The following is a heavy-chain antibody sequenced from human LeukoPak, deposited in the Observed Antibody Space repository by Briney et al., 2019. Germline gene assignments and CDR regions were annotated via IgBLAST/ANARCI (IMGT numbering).Heavy chain of an antibody. CDR2: IKQDGSEK. CDR1: GFTFSSYW. J-gene: IGHJ4*02. Sequence: GGSLRLSCAASGFTFSSYWMSWVRQAPGNGLEWVANIKQDGSEKYYVDSVKGRFTISRDNAKNSLYLQMNSLRAEDTAVYYCARDGITWLDTYYFDYWGQGTLVTVSS. V-gene: IGHV3-7*01. CDR3: ARDGITWLDTYYFDY. D-gene: IGHD3-10*01.